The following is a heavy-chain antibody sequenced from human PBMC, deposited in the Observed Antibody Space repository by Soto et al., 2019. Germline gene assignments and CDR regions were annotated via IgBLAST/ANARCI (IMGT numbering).Heavy chain of an antibody. CDR2: VSHVGDNK. V-gene: IGHV3-30-3*01. CDR3: AGGNLDV. CDR1: GFSFNLFT. Sequence: QVQLVESGGGVVQPGRSLRLSCAASGFSFNLFTFHWVRQAPGRGLEWVAVVSHVGDNKFYADSVKGRFTISRDDSKNMLYLQMNSLRVDDKALYCCAGGNLDVWGQGTTVTVSS. J-gene: IGHJ6*02.